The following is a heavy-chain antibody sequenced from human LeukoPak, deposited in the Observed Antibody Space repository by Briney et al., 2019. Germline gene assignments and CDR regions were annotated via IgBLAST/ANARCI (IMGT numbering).Heavy chain of an antibody. V-gene: IGHV1-18*01. CDR3: AQNYYGSGSYYYGR. CDR1: GYTFTSYG. CDR2: ISAYNGNT. J-gene: IGHJ4*02. D-gene: IGHD3-10*01. Sequence: ASVKVSCKASGYTFTSYGISWVRQAPGQGLEWMGWISAYNGNTNYAQKLQGRFTMTTDTSTSTAYMELRSLRSDDTAVYYCAQNYYGSGSYYYGRWGQGTLVTVSS.